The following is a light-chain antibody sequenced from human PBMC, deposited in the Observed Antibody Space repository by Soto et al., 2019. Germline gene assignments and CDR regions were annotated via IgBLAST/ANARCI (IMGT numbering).Light chain of an antibody. J-gene: IGLJ1*01. CDR1: SSDVGSYDY. CDR3: QVWDSSSDHLYV. CDR2: NVN. Sequence: QSALIQPPSVSGSPGQSVTISCTGTSSDVGSYDYVSWYQQHPGTVPKPMIYNVNTQPSGVPERFSGSNSGNTATLTISRVEAGDEADYYCQVWDSSSDHLYVFGTGTKLTVL. V-gene: IGLV2-11*01.